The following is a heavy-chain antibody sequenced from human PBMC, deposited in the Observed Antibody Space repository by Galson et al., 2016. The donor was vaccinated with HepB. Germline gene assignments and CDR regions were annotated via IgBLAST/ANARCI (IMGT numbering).Heavy chain of an antibody. CDR1: GFTFSSYG. J-gene: IGHJ3*02. Sequence: SLRLSCAASGFTFSSYGMHWVRQAPGKGLEWVAVIWYDGSNEHYADSVKGRFTISRDNPKNTLYLQMNSLRDEDTAVYYCAKDVGYCSGGTCSIDAFGIWGQGTMVTVSS. D-gene: IGHD2-15*01. CDR3: AKDVGYCSGGTCSIDAFGI. CDR2: IWYDGSNE. V-gene: IGHV3-33*03.